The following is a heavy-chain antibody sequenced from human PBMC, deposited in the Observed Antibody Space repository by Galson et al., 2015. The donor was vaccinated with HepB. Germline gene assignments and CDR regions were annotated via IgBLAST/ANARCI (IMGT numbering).Heavy chain of an antibody. D-gene: IGHD2-15*01. CDR3: AKDGGIVVVVGNWGYFDY. J-gene: IGHJ4*02. Sequence: SLRLSCAASGFTFSSYGMHWVRQAPGKGLEWVAFIRYDGSNKYYADSVKGRFTISRDNSKNTLYLQMNSLRAEDTAVYYCAKDGGIVVVVGNWGYFDYWGQGTLVTVSS. CDR1: GFTFSSYG. CDR2: IRYDGSNK. V-gene: IGHV3-30*02.